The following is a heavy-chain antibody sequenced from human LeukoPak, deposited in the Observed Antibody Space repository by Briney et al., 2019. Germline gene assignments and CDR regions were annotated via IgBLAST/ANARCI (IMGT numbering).Heavy chain of an antibody. CDR3: AKTDGYNYNYYYYMDV. J-gene: IGHJ6*03. V-gene: IGHV3-33*06. Sequence: PGRSLRLSCAASGFTFSSYGMHWVRQAPGKGLEWVAVIWYDGRNENYADSVKGRFTISRDNSKNTLYLQMNSLRAEDTAVYYCAKTDGYNYNYYYYMDVWGKGTTVTVS. CDR2: IWYDGRNE. CDR1: GFTFSSYG. D-gene: IGHD5-24*01.